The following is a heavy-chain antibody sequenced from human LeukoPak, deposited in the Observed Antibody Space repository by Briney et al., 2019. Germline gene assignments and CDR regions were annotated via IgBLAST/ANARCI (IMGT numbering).Heavy chain of an antibody. CDR3: ARGGKLDGDRAEQPFDI. J-gene: IGHJ3*02. V-gene: IGHV1-46*01. CDR1: GYTFTSYY. CDR2: INPSGGST. Sequence: ASVKVSCKASGYTFTSYYMHWVRQAPGQGLEWMGIINPSGGSTSYAQKFQGRVTMTRDTSASTVYMELSSLRSEDTAAYYCARGGKLDGDRAEQPFDIWGQGTMVTVSS. D-gene: IGHD1/OR15-1a*01.